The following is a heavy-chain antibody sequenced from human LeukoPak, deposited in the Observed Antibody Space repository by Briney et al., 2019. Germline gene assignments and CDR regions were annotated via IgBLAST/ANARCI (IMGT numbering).Heavy chain of an antibody. D-gene: IGHD6-13*01. CDR3: ALDSSGWSDDSFDI. J-gene: IGHJ3*02. V-gene: IGHV4-59*01. CDR2: IYYSGST. Sequence: SETLSLTCTVSGASISFYYWSWIRQPPGKGLEWIGYIYYSGSTNYNPSLKSRVTMSIDTSKNQFSLNLNSVTAADTAVYYCALDSSGWSDDSFDIWGKGTMVTVSS. CDR1: GASISFYY.